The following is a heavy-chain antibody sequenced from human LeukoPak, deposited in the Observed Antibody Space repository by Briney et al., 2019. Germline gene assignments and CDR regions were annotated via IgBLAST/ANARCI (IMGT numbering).Heavy chain of an antibody. CDR1: GGSFSGYY. Sequence: MSSETLSLTCAVYGGSFSGYYWSWIRQPPGKGLEWIGEINHSGSTNYNPSLKSRVTISVDTSKNQFSLKLSSVTAADTAVYYCARVVVVAATGGYFDYWGQGTLVTVSS. J-gene: IGHJ4*02. CDR2: INHSGST. D-gene: IGHD2-15*01. CDR3: ARVVVVAATGGYFDY. V-gene: IGHV4-34*01.